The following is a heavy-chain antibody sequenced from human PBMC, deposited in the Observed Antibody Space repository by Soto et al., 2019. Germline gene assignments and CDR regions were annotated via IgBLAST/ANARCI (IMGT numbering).Heavy chain of an antibody. V-gene: IGHV1-8*01. CDR1: GYSFSSYD. Sequence: QGQLVQSGAEVRKPGASVKVSCQSSGYSFSSYDLNWVRQAAGQGLEWMGWINANSEKSGSAEKFQGRATMTWNTSIGTAYLELSRLGSEDTAIYFCARNPVNKWGNAFDMWGQGTTVIVSS. CDR3: ARNPVNKWGNAFDM. CDR2: INANSEKS. D-gene: IGHD3-16*01. J-gene: IGHJ3*02.